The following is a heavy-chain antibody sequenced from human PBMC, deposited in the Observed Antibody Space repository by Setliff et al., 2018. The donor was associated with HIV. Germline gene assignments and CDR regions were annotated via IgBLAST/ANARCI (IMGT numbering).Heavy chain of an antibody. J-gene: IGHJ4*02. CDR2: INPNSGAT. V-gene: IGHV1-2*02. Sequence: VASVKVSCKSSGYTFNDYFIHWVRQVPGQGLEWMGWINPNSGATNYAQTFQGRVTMTTDTSVSKAYMELSRLRSDDTGIYYCARDLFGPWYGGSSGLAYWGQGTQVTVSS. CDR1: GYTFNDYF. D-gene: IGHD6-6*01. CDR3: ARDLFGPWYGGSSGLAY.